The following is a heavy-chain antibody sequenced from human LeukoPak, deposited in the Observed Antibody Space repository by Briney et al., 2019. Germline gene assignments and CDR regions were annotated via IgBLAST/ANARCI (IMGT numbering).Heavy chain of an antibody. CDR2: IYYSGST. CDR1: GGSISSYY. J-gene: IGHJ6*02. V-gene: IGHV4-59*01. D-gene: IGHD3-9*01. Sequence: SETLSLTCTVSGGSISSYYWSWIRQPPGKGLEWIGYIYYSGSTNYNPSLKSRVTILVDTSKNQFSLKLSSVTAADTAVYYCAREGYYDILTGPPGEYYYGMDVWGQGTTVTVSS. CDR3: AREGYYDILTGPPGEYYYGMDV.